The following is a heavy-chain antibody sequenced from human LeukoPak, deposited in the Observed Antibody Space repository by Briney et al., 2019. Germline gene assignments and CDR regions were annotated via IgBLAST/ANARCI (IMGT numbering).Heavy chain of an antibody. V-gene: IGHV1-8*01. CDR2: MNPNSGNT. J-gene: IGHJ6*02. CDR3: ARVVSLSSSWYNYYYYGMDV. CDR1: GYTFTSYD. Sequence: ASVKVSCKASGYTFTSYDINWVRQATGQGLEWMGWMNPNSGNTGYAQKFQGRVTMTRNTSISTAYMELSSLRSEDPAVYYCARVVSLSSSWYNYYYYGMDVWGQGTTVTVSS. D-gene: IGHD6-13*01.